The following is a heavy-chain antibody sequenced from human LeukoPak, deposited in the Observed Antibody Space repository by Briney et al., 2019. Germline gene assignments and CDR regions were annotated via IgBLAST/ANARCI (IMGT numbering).Heavy chain of an antibody. D-gene: IGHD1-26*01. CDR1: GFSFDDYG. Sequence: GGSLRLSCAASGFSFDDYGMSWVRQAPGKGLEWVSVIYSGGRTYYADSVKGRFTISRDNSKNTLYMQMNSLKTEDTAVYYCASPLLRYSWGQGTLVTVSS. CDR2: IYSGGRT. V-gene: IGHV3-53*01. J-gene: IGHJ4*02. CDR3: ASPLLRYS.